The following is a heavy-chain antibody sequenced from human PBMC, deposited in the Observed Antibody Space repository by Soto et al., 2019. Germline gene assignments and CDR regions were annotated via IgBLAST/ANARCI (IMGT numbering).Heavy chain of an antibody. CDR3: ARSPNGDFGVVSNWFDP. CDR1: GGSISSGGYS. D-gene: IGHD3-3*01. CDR2: IYHSGST. Sequence: KPSETLSLTCAVSGGSISSGGYSWSWIRQPPGKGLEWIGYIYHSGSTYYNPSLKSRVTISVDRSKNQFSLKLSSVTAADTAVYYCARSPNGDFGVVSNWFDPWGQGTLVTVSS. V-gene: IGHV4-30-2*01. J-gene: IGHJ5*02.